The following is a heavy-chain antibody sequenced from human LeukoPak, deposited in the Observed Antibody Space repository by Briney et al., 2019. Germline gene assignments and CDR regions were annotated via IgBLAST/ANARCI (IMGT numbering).Heavy chain of an antibody. V-gene: IGHV3-23*01. Sequence: PGGSLRLSCAASGFTFSSYWMSWVRQAPGKGLEWVSSISGSGGSTYYADSVKGRFTISRDNSKNTLYLQMNSLRAEDTAVYYCARAIVVIPAAIRYWGQGTLVTVSS. CDR2: ISGSGGST. CDR3: ARAIVVIPAAIRY. D-gene: IGHD2-2*01. CDR1: GFTFSSYW. J-gene: IGHJ4*02.